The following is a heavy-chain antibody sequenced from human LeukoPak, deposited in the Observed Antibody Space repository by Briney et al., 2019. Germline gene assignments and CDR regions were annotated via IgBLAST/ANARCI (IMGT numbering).Heavy chain of an antibody. V-gene: IGHV3-11*01. Sequence: GGSLRLSCAASGFTFSDYYMSWIRQAPGKGLEWVSYISSSASMIYYADSVKGRFTISRDNAKNSLYLQMNSLRAEDTALYYCAKDITAIVAGNGMDVWGQGTTVTVSS. J-gene: IGHJ6*02. CDR2: ISSSASMI. CDR3: AKDITAIVAGNGMDV. D-gene: IGHD6-19*01. CDR1: GFTFSDYY.